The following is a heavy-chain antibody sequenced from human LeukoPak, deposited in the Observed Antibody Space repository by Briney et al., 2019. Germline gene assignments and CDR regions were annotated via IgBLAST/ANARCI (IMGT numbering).Heavy chain of an antibody. D-gene: IGHD6-13*01. CDR3: ARTISGIAAAATGIDY. Sequence: ASVKVSCKASGYTFTSYGISWVRQAPGQGLEWMGWISAYNGNTNYAQKLQGRVTMTTDTSTSTAYMELRSLRSDDTAVYYCARTISGIAAAATGIDYWGQGTLVTVSS. J-gene: IGHJ4*02. CDR2: ISAYNGNT. V-gene: IGHV1-18*01. CDR1: GYTFTSYG.